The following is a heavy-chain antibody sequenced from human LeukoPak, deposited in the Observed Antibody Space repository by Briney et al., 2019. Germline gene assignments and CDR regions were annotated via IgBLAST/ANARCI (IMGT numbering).Heavy chain of an antibody. CDR2: IYSGGST. CDR3: AREEVILTGYYEVRNDAFDI. CDR1: GFTVSSNY. Sequence: GGSLRLSCAASGFTVSSNYMSWVRQAPGKGLEWVSVIYSGGSTYYADSVKGRFTISRDNSKNTLYLQMNSLRAEDTAVYYCAREEVILTGYYEVRNDAFDIWGQGTMVTVSS. D-gene: IGHD3-9*01. J-gene: IGHJ3*02. V-gene: IGHV3-66*01.